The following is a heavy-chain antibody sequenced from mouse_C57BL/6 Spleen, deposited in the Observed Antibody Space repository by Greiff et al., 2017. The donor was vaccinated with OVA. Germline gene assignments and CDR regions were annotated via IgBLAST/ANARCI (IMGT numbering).Heavy chain of an antibody. V-gene: IGHV1-72*01. CDR1: GYTFTSYW. Sequence: KESCKASGYTFTSYWMHWVKQRPGRGLEWIGRIDPNSGGTKYNEKFKSKATLTVDKPSSTAYMQLSSLTSEDSAVYYCARSEYGNYYWYFDVWGTGTTVTVSS. J-gene: IGHJ1*03. CDR3: ARSEYGNYYWYFDV. D-gene: IGHD2-10*02. CDR2: IDPNSGGT.